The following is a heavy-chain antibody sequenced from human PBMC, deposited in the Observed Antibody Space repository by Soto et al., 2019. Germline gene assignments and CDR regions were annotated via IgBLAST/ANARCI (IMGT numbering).Heavy chain of an antibody. Sequence: SETLSLTCAVSGGSISSSNWWSWVRQPPGKGLEWIGEIYHSGSTNYNPSLKSRVTISVDKSKNQFSLKLSSVTAADTAVYYCARGVVGATRYGMDVWGQGTTVTVSS. CDR3: ARGVVGATRYGMDV. V-gene: IGHV4-4*02. CDR1: GGSISSSNW. J-gene: IGHJ6*02. CDR2: IYHSGST. D-gene: IGHD1-26*01.